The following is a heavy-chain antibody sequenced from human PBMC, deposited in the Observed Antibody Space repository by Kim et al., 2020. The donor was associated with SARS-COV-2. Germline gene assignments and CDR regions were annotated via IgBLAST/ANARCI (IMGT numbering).Heavy chain of an antibody. J-gene: IGHJ6*03. Sequence: GGSLRLSCAASGFTFSSYAMHWVRQAPGKGLEWVAVISYDGSNKYYADSVKGRFTISRDNSKNTLYLQMNSLRAEDTAVYYCARDGAAVTSEIDYYYYY. V-gene: IGHV3-30-3*01. CDR3: ARDGAAVTSEIDYYYYY. CDR1: GFTFSSYA. D-gene: IGHD4-17*01. CDR2: ISYDGSNK.